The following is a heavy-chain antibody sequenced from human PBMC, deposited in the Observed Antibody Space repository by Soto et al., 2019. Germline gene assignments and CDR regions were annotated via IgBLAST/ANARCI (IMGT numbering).Heavy chain of an antibody. CDR3: VKGAWLDY. D-gene: IGHD6-19*01. CDR1: GFTFSTFD. J-gene: IGHJ4*02. Sequence: PGGSLRLSCGASGFTFSTFDMSWVRRPPGKGLEWVSVISGRDDTANYADSVKGRFTISKDKSSNTLYLQMNNLRAEDTAVYYCVKGAWLDYWGQGTLVTVSS. CDR2: ISGRDDTA. V-gene: IGHV3-23*01.